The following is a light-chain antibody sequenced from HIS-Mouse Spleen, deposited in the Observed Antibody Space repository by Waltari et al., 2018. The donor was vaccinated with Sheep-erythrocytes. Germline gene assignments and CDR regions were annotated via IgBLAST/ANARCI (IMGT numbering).Light chain of an antibody. J-gene: IGLJ2*01. CDR1: SSNIGSNY. V-gene: IGLV1-47*01. CDR2: RNN. Sequence: QSVLTQPTSASGTPGQRVTISCSGSSSNIGSNYVYWYQQLPGTAPKLLIYRNNPGPSGSPDRFSGCTSGTSASRAISGLRSEDEADYYCAAWDDSLSGVVSGGGTKLTVL. CDR3: AAWDDSLSGVV.